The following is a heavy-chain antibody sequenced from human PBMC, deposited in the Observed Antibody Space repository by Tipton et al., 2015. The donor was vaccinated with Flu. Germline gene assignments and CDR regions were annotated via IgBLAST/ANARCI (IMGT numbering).Heavy chain of an antibody. V-gene: IGHV4-39*07. CDR3: ARWDYVNTGAFGY. CDR2: VSYSGSA. D-gene: IGHD3-10*02. Sequence: TLSLTCAVSGDSISSDLYYWGWIRQPPGKGLEWIGIVSYSGSAYDNPSLKSRVSMSVDTSKNHFSLKLTSVTAADTAIYYCARWDYVNTGAFGYWGLGSLVTVSS. J-gene: IGHJ4*02. CDR1: GDSISSDLYY.